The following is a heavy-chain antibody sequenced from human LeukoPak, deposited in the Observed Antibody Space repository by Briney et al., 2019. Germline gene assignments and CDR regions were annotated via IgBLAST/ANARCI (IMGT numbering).Heavy chain of an antibody. V-gene: IGHV3-33*01. J-gene: IGHJ3*02. CDR1: GFTFSSYG. CDR2: IWYDGSNT. CDR3: ARAKWRGSGSYSGDAFDI. Sequence: GRSLRLSCAASGFTFSSYGMHWVRQAPGKGLEWAAVIWYDGSNTYYADSVKGRFTISRDNSKNTLYLQMNSLRAEDTAVYYCARAKWRGSGSYSGDAFDIWGQGTMVTVSS. D-gene: IGHD3-10*01.